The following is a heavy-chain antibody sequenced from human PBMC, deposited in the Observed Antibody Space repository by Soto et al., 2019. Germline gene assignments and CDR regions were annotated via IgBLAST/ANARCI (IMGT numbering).Heavy chain of an antibody. V-gene: IGHV3-33*01. CDR3: VRDLGNDSDY. D-gene: IGHD1-1*01. CDR2: IWYDGNNE. CDR1: GFTFSSYG. J-gene: IGHJ4*02. Sequence: QVQLVESGGGVVQPGRSLGLSCAASGFTFSSYGMHWVRQAPGKGLEWLAIIWYDGNNEDYADSVKGRFTISRDNSKNTLYLQMNSLRTEDTAVYYCVRDLGNDSDYWGQGTLVTVSS.